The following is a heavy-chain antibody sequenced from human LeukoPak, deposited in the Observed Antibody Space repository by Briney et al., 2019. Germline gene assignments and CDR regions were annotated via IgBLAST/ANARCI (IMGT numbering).Heavy chain of an antibody. CDR3: ARASGSYLNY. J-gene: IGHJ4*02. D-gene: IGHD1-26*01. Sequence: PGGSLRLSCAASGFTFSNYEMNWVRQAPGKGLEWVSYISSSGSTIYYADSVKGRFTISRDNAKNSLYLQMNSLRAEDTAVYYCARASGSYLNYWGQGTLVTVSS. CDR2: ISSSGSTI. CDR1: GFTFSNYE. V-gene: IGHV3-48*03.